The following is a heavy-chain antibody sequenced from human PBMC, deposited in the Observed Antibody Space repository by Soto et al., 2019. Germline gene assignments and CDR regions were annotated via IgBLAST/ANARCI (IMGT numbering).Heavy chain of an antibody. V-gene: IGHV2-5*02. Sequence: QITLKESGPTLVKPTEPLTLTCTFSGFSISTTGVGVGWIRQPPGKALEWLALIFWDDDQRYSPSLNSRLTITKDTSKNQVVLTMTNMDPVDTGTFYCAHRVPTWGGFDYWGQGTLVTVSS. CDR1: GFSISTTGVG. D-gene: IGHD3-16*01. J-gene: IGHJ4*02. CDR2: IFWDDDQ. CDR3: AHRVPTWGGFDY.